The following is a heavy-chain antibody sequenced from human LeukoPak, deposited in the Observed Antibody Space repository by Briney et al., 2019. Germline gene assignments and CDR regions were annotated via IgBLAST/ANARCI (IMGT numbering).Heavy chain of an antibody. CDR3: ARVSVVYGMDV. Sequence: SETLSLTCTVSGGSISSYYWSWIRQPPGKGLEWIGYIYYSGSTNYNPSLKSRVTISVDTSKNQFSLKLSSVTPADTAVYYCARVSVVYGMDVWGQGTTVTVSS. V-gene: IGHV4-59*01. CDR1: GGSISSYY. CDR2: IYYSGST. J-gene: IGHJ6*02.